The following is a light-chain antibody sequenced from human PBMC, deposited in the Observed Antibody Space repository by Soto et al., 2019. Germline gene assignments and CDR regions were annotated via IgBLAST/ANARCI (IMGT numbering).Light chain of an antibody. CDR2: AAS. V-gene: IGKV1-16*02. CDR3: LQYYAYPRT. Sequence: DLQMTQSPSSLSASVGDRVTITCRASQGVSNHLSWFRQRPGKAPESLIFAASSLQTGVPSKFRGIGSGTDFTLTISSLQPEDVATYYCLQYYAYPRTFGQGTKLEIK. CDR1: QGVSNH. J-gene: IGKJ2*01.